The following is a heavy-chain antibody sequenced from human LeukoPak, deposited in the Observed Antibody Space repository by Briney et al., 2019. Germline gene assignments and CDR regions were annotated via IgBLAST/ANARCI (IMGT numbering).Heavy chain of an antibody. CDR3: ARGPYYHMGYFDY. CDR1: GGSISSHY. D-gene: IGHD3-10*01. Sequence: SETLSLTCTVSGGSISSHYWSWIRQPPGKGLEWIGYIYYSGSTNYNPSLKSRVTISVDTSKNQFSPKLSSVTAADTAVYYCARGPYYHMGYFDYWGQGTLVTVSS. V-gene: IGHV4-59*11. CDR2: IYYSGST. J-gene: IGHJ4*02.